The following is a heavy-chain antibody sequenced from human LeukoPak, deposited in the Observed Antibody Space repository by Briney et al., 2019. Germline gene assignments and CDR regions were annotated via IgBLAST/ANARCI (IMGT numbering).Heavy chain of an antibody. CDR1: GFTFSSYW. D-gene: IGHD3-22*01. Sequence: GGSLRLSCAASGFTFSSYWMSWVRQAPGKGLEWVANIKQDGSEKYYADSVKGRFTISRDNAKNSLYLQMNSLRAEDTAVYYCAKPQIGVYDSSGYYLGSDAFDIWGQGTMVTVSS. CDR2: IKQDGSEK. V-gene: IGHV3-7*01. J-gene: IGHJ3*02. CDR3: AKPQIGVYDSSGYYLGSDAFDI.